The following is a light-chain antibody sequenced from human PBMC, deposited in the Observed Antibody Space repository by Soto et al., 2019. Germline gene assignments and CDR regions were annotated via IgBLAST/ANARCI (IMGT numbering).Light chain of an antibody. V-gene: IGLV2-8*01. CDR1: KNDIGVYDF. Sequence: QSVLAQSPSASGSPGQSVTISCTGTKNDIGVYDFVSWYQHHPGKAPRLIIYEVVQRPSGVPDRFSGSKSGNTASLTVSGLQAADEADYFCKSYAGSNTYVFGSGTKGTVL. J-gene: IGLJ1*01. CDR3: KSYAGSNTYV. CDR2: EVV.